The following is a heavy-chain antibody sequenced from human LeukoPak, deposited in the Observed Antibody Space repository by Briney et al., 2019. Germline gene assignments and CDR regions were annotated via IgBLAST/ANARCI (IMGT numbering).Heavy chain of an antibody. CDR1: GFTFSSYS. D-gene: IGHD3-9*01. Sequence: PGGSLRLSCAASGFTFSSYSMNWVRQAPGKGLEWVSYISSSSSTIYYADSVKGRFTISRDNAKNSLYLQMNSLRDEDTAVYYCAREGGLGLLTGYNRIDPRGQGTLVTVSS. CDR2: ISSSSSTI. V-gene: IGHV3-48*02. J-gene: IGHJ5*02. CDR3: AREGGLGLLTGYNRIDP.